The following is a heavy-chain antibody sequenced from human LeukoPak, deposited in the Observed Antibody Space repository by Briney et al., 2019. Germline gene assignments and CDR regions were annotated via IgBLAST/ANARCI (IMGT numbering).Heavy chain of an antibody. D-gene: IGHD3-22*01. CDR2: ISSDGATT. Sequence: GEPLRLSCSASGFSFSNYYMLWLRPAPGVGRVSGSRISSDGATTIYANSVKGRFTTSRDNAKNTLYLQMNSLRAEDTAVYYCARDDSNGIDYWGQGTLVTVSS. CDR3: ARDDSNGIDY. J-gene: IGHJ4*02. V-gene: IGHV3-74*01. CDR1: GFSFSNYY.